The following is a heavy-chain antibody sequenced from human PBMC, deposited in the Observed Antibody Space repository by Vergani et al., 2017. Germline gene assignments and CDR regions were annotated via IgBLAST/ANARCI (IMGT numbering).Heavy chain of an antibody. CDR1: GGSISSSSYY. V-gene: IGHV4-39*01. J-gene: IGHJ3*02. D-gene: IGHD2-21*02. CDR3: ARPRTPNCGGDCYAFDI. CDR2: IYYSGST. Sequence: QLQLQESGPGLVKPSETLSLTCTVSGGSISSSSYYWGWIRQPPGKGLEWIGGIYYSGSTYYNPSLKSRVTISVDTSKYQFSLKLSSVTAADTAVYYCARPRTPNCGGDCYAFDIWGQGTMVTVSS.